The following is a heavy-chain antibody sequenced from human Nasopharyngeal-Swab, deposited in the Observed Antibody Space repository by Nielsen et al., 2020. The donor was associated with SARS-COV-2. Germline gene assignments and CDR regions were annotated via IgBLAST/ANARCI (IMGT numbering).Heavy chain of an antibody. D-gene: IGHD3-3*01. CDR2: IKQDGSEK. CDR1: GFTISSYG. Sequence: GESLKIACAATGFTISSYGMSWVRQAPGKGVEWVANIKQDGSEKCYVDSVKGRFTISRDNAKNSLYLQMNSLRAEDTAVYYCARDRNGFIYYYYGMDVWGQGTTVTVSS. J-gene: IGHJ6*02. V-gene: IGHV3-7*01. CDR3: ARDRNGFIYYYYGMDV.